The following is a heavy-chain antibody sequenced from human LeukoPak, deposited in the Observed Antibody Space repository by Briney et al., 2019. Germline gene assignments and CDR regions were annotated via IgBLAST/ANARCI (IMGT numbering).Heavy chain of an antibody. V-gene: IGHV3-7*01. Sequence: PGGSLRLSCVVSGFTFSSNWMSWVRQAPGKGLEWVAHIKQDGSERYYVDSVKGRYTISRDNAQNSVYLQMSNLRVEDTAVYYCARYGRNWDLDSWGQRTLVTVSS. J-gene: IGHJ4*02. CDR1: GFTFSSNW. CDR3: ARYGRNWDLDS. D-gene: IGHD7-27*01. CDR2: IKQDGSER.